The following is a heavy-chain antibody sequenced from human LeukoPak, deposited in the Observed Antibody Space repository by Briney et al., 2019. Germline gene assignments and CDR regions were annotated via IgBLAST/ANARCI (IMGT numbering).Heavy chain of an antibody. J-gene: IGHJ4*02. D-gene: IGHD3-10*01. Sequence: GGSLRLSCAASGFTFSSYAMHWVRQAPGKGLEWVAVISYDGSNKYYADSVKGRFTISRDNSKNTLYLQMNSLRAEDTAVYYCARDYYGSGSHYMTDYWGQGTLVTVSS. CDR2: ISYDGSNK. CDR1: GFTFSSYA. CDR3: ARDYYGSGSHYMTDY. V-gene: IGHV3-30-3*01.